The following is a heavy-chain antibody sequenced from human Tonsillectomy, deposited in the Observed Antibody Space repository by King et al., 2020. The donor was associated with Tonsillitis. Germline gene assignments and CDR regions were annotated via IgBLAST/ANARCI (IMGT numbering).Heavy chain of an antibody. J-gene: IGHJ4*02. D-gene: IGHD6-6*01. V-gene: IGHV3-33*08. CDR3: AREYSSSGGIDY. CDR2: IWYDGSNK. Sequence: VQLVESGGGVVQPGRSLRLSCAASGFTFSSYGMHWVRQAPGKGLEWVAGIWYDGSNKYYADSVKGRFTISRDNSKNTLYLQMNSLRAEDTAVYYCAREYSSSGGIDYWGQGTLVTVSS. CDR1: GFTFSSYG.